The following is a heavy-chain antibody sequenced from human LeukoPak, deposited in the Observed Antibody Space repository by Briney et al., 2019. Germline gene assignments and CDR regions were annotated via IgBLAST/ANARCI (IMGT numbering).Heavy chain of an antibody. Sequence: SETLSLTCTVSGGSISSSSYYWGWIRQPPGKGLEWIGSIYYSGSTNYNPSLKSRVTISVDTSKNQFSLKLSSVTAADTAVYYCARRGSGWYYNWFDPWGQGTLVTVSS. CDR1: GGSISSSSYY. V-gene: IGHV4-39*07. J-gene: IGHJ5*02. CDR2: IYYSGST. CDR3: ARRGSGWYYNWFDP. D-gene: IGHD6-19*01.